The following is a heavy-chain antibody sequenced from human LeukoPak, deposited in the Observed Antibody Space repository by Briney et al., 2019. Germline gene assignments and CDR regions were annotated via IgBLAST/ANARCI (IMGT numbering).Heavy chain of an antibody. Sequence: PGGSLRLSCAASGFTFSSYRMNWVRQAPGKGLAWVAYISESGTTIYYTDSVKGRFTISRDNARNSLYLQMSSLRDEDTAVYYFAKVLPAYPYDSWGQGTLVTVSS. CDR3: AKVLPAYPYDS. V-gene: IGHV3-48*02. CDR1: GFTFSSYR. J-gene: IGHJ4*02. D-gene: IGHD3-9*01. CDR2: ISESGTTI.